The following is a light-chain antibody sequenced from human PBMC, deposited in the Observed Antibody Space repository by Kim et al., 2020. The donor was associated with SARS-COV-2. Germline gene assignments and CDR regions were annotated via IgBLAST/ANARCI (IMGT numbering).Light chain of an antibody. J-gene: IGKJ1*01. CDR1: QGSSNS. Sequence: ASVGERVTITCRARQGSSNSVGWYRQKPGKVPMLLIYGASTLRSGVPSRCRGSGSGTDFTLTISSRHPEDAATYYCQKDNSAPWTFGQGTKVDIK. V-gene: IGKV1-27*01. CDR2: GAS. CDR3: QKDNSAPWT.